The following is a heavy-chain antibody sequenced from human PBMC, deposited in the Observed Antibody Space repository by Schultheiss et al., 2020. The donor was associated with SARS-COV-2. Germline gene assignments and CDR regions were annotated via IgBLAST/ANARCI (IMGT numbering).Heavy chain of an antibody. CDR3: ATGVAATYYFDY. Sequence: SQTLSLTCAVYGGSFSGYYWSWIRQPPGKGLEWIGEVNHSGSSNYNPSLKSRVTISVDTSKNQFSLKLSSVTAADTAVYYCATGVAATYYFDYWGQGTLVTVSS. CDR2: VNHSGSS. D-gene: IGHD1-26*01. V-gene: IGHV4-34*01. J-gene: IGHJ4*02. CDR1: GGSFSGYY.